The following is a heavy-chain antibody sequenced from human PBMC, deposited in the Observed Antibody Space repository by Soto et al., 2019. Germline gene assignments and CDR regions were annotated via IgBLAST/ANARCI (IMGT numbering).Heavy chain of an antibody. J-gene: IGHJ4*02. D-gene: IGHD4-4*01. CDR1: GYTFTNYW. Sequence: GESLKISCQASGYTFTNYWIGWVRQMPGGGLGWVGLIFPRDSDTRYSPSFEGQVTISTDRSIATAYLQWHNLEASDTGIYFCARLASLLQPIDFWGPGTPVTVSS. CDR3: ARLASLLQPIDF. V-gene: IGHV5-51*01. CDR2: IFPRDSDT.